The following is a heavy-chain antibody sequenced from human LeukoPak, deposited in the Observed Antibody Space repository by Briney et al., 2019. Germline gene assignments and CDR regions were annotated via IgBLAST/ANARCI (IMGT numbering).Heavy chain of an antibody. D-gene: IGHD2-21*02. CDR1: GYTFTSYG. Sequence: ASVKVSCKASGYTFTSYGISWVRQAPGQGLEWMGCISAYNGNTNYAQKLQGRVTMTTDTSTSTAYMELRSLRSDDTAVYYCARDQHIVVVTAILDYWGQGTLVTVSS. CDR3: ARDQHIVVVTAILDY. CDR2: ISAYNGNT. J-gene: IGHJ4*02. V-gene: IGHV1-18*01.